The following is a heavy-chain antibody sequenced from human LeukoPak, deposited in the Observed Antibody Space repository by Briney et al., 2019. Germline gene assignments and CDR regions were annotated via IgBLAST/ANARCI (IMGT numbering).Heavy chain of an antibody. Sequence: GASVKVSCKASGYTFTSYYMHWVRQAPGQGLEWMGIINPSGGSTSYAQKFQGRVTMTRDMSTSTVYMELSSLRSEDTAVCYCARAIRAYYYDSSGYWPYFDYWGQGTLVTVSS. D-gene: IGHD3-22*01. J-gene: IGHJ4*02. CDR3: ARAIRAYYYDSSGYWPYFDY. CDR2: INPSGGST. V-gene: IGHV1-46*01. CDR1: GYTFTSYY.